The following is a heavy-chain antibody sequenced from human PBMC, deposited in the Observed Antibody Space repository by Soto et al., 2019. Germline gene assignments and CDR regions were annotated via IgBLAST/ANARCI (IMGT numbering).Heavy chain of an antibody. CDR2: IWFDGSNE. D-gene: IGHD4-17*01. Sequence: QVQLVESGGGVVQPGTSLRLSCAASGFTFSSYGMHWVRQAPGKGPEWVAVIWFDGSNEYYGDSVKGRFTISRENSKNTLYLQMNSLRAEDTAVYYCARSGDYDYYYAMDVWGQGTTVTVSS. CDR3: ARSGDYDYYYAMDV. V-gene: IGHV3-33*01. J-gene: IGHJ6*02. CDR1: GFTFSSYG.